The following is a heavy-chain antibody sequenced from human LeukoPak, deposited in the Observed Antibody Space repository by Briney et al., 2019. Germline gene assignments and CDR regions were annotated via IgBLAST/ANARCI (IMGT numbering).Heavy chain of an antibody. CDR2: IVSSGLTT. V-gene: IGHV3-23*01. CDR3: AKTESYGGFEAFNF. Sequence: GGSLRLSCAASGFTFRNYGMNWVRQAPGKGLEWVSTIVSSGLTTYYADSVKGRFTISRDNSKNTLYLQMNSLRAEDTALYYCAKTESYGGFEAFNFWGQGTLVTGSS. D-gene: IGHD4-23*01. J-gene: IGHJ3*01. CDR1: GFTFRNYG.